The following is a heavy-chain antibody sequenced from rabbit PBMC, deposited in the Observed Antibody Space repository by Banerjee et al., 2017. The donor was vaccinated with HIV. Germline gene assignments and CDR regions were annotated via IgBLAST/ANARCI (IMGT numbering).Heavy chain of an antibody. CDR2: IDPGSSGST. D-gene: IGHD8-1*01. CDR3: ARRNAASYWSL. CDR1: GFSFSSSYY. Sequence: QSLEESGGDLVKPGASLTLTCTASGFSFSSSYYMCWVRQAPGKGLEWIACIDPGSSGSTSYASWAKGRFTISKTSSTTVTLQMTSLTAADTATYFCARRNAASYWSLWGQGTLFTVS. J-gene: IGHJ3*01. V-gene: IGHV1S40*01.